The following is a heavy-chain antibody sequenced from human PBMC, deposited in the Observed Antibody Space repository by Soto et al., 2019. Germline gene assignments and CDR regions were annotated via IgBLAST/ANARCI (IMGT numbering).Heavy chain of an antibody. V-gene: IGHV3-7*01. J-gene: IGHJ6*03. CDR1: GFTFSSYW. Sequence: GGSLRLSCAASGFTFSSYWMSWVRQAPGKGLEWVANIKQEGSEKYYVDSVKGRSTTTRDNAKNSLYLQMNGLRAEDTAVYYCARDSEGAYYYYMDVWGKGTTVTVSS. CDR3: ARDSEGAYYYYMDV. CDR2: IKQEGSEK.